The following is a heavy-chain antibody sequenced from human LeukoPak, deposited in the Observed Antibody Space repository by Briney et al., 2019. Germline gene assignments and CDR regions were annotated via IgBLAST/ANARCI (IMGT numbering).Heavy chain of an antibody. D-gene: IGHD3-22*01. CDR3: ARVGVENYYDY. CDR2: ISSSSSTI. Sequence: GGSLRLSCAASGFTFSSYSMNWVRQAPGKGLEWVSYISSSSSTIYYADSVKGRFTISRDNAKNSLYLQMNSLRAEDTAVYYCARVGVENYYDYWGQGTLVTVSS. V-gene: IGHV3-48*04. CDR1: GFTFSSYS. J-gene: IGHJ4*02.